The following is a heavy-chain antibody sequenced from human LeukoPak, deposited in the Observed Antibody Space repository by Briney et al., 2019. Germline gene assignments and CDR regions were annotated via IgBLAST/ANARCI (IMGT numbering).Heavy chain of an antibody. Sequence: ASVKVSCKASGGTFSSYAISWVRQAPGQGLEWMGGIIPIFGTANYAQKFQGRVTITADESTSTAYMELSSLRSEDTAVYYCANRVAGTFYYYGMDVWGQGTTVTVSS. D-gene: IGHD6-19*01. V-gene: IGHV1-69*13. CDR3: ANRVAGTFYYYGMDV. CDR1: GGTFSSYA. CDR2: IIPIFGTA. J-gene: IGHJ6*02.